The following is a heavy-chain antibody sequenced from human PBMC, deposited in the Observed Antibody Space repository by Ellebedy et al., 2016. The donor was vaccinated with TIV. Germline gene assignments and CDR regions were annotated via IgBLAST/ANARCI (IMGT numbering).Heavy chain of an antibody. J-gene: IGHJ5*02. D-gene: IGHD1-14*01. V-gene: IGHV4-39*07. CDR3: VADREIKWFYH. CDR1: GFSVSTDKTY. Sequence: MPSETLSLTCIVSGFSVSTDKTYWALSRQSPGRRLEWLGTVYYTGNTYYNPSLQSRVTVFVDASRNEISLKLTSVTAADTAVYFCVADREIKWFYHWGQGTVVTVSS. CDR2: VYYTGNT.